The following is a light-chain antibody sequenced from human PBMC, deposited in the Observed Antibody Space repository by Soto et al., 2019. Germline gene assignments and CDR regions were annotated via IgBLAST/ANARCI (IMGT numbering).Light chain of an antibody. V-gene: IGKV1-9*01. Sequence: DIQLTHSPSFLSASVGDRLTITCRASQDIRSSLAWYQQKPGKAPNLLIYTVSTLQSGVTSRFSGSRSGTEFTLTISNLQPEDFATYYCQHFNSSPFSFGGGTKVE. CDR3: QHFNSSPFS. J-gene: IGKJ4*01. CDR2: TVS. CDR1: QDIRSS.